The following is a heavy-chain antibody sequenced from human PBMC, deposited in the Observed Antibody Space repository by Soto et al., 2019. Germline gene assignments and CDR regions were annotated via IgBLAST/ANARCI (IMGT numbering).Heavy chain of an antibody. CDR2: IIPIFGTA. J-gene: IGHJ6*02. V-gene: IGHV1-69*12. CDR3: ASHSAWNYYYGMDV. CDR1: GGTFSSYA. D-gene: IGHD1-26*01. Sequence: QVQLVQSGAEVKKPGSSVKVSCKASGGTFSSYAISWVRQAPGQGLEWMGGIIPIFGTANYAQKFQGRVTITADESTSTAYMERSSLRSEDTAVYCCASHSAWNYYYGMDVWGQGTTVTVSS.